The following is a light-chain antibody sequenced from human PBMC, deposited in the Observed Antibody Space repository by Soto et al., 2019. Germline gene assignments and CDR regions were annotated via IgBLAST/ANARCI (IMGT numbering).Light chain of an antibody. Sequence: QHVLTQSSSASASLGSSVKLNCTLSSGHSSFIIAWHQQQPGKAPRYLMKLEGSGNYNKGSGVPDRFSGSSSGADRYLTISNLQFEDEADYYCETWDSDTVVFGGGTQLTVL. V-gene: IGLV4-60*02. CDR2: LEGSGNY. CDR3: ETWDSDTVV. J-gene: IGLJ7*01. CDR1: SGHSSFI.